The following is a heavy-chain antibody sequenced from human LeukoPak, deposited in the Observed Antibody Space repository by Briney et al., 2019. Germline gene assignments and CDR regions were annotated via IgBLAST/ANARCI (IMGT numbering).Heavy chain of an antibody. V-gene: IGHV3-21*01. J-gene: IGHJ4*02. CDR3: ARAYYDYVWASYRTALVTKSYFDY. D-gene: IGHD3-16*02. Sequence: PGGSLRLSCAASGFTFSSYSMNWVRQAPGKGLEWVSSISSSSSYIYYADSVKGRFTISRDNAKNSLYLQMNSLRAEDTAVYYCARAYYDYVWASYRTALVTKSYFDYWDQGTLVTVFS. CDR1: GFTFSSYS. CDR2: ISSSSSYI.